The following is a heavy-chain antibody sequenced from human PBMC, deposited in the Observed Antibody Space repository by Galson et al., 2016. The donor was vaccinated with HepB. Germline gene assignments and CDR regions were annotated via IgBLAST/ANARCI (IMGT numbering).Heavy chain of an antibody. CDR3: ARHKAAVHPFDF. CDR1: GGSITTNSFY. Sequence: SETLSLTCNVSGGSITTNSFYWGWVRQAPGGGLEWIGSISYDGTPAYNPSLRGRITVSRETSKNQFSLRLTSVTATDTATYFCARHKAAVHPFDFWGQGTLVAVSS. CDR2: ISYDGTP. V-gene: IGHV4-39*01. D-gene: IGHD6-13*01. J-gene: IGHJ4*02.